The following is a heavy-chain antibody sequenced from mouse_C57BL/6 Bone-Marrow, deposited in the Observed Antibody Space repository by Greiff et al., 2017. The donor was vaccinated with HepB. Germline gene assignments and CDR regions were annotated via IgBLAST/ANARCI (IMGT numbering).Heavy chain of an antibody. Sequence: VQLQQSGPELVKPGASVKISCKASGYAFSSSWMNWVKQRPGKGLEWIGRIYPGDGDTNYNGKFKGKATLTADKSSSTAYMQRSSLTSEDSAVYFCARSTTVVATDWFAYWGQGTLVTVSA. J-gene: IGHJ3*01. CDR1: GYAFSSSW. V-gene: IGHV1-82*01. D-gene: IGHD1-1*01. CDR3: ARSTTVVATDWFAY. CDR2: IYPGDGDT.